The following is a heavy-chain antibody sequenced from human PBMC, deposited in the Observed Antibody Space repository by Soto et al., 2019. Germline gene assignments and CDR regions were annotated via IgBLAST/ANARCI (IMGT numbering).Heavy chain of an antibody. CDR3: ARVIGGLYYFDY. J-gene: IGHJ4*02. CDR2: INAGNGNT. V-gene: IGHV1-3*01. Sequence: GVSVKVSCESSGYTFNSYAMHWARQAPGQRLEWMGWINAGNGNTKYSQKFQGRVTITRDTSASTAYMELGSLRSEDTAVYYCARVIGGLYYFDYWGQGTLVTVSS. D-gene: IGHD3-16*01. CDR1: GYTFNSYA.